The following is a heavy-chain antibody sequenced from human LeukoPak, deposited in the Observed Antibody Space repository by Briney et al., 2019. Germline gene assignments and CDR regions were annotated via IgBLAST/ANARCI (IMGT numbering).Heavy chain of an antibody. CDR1: GFTFDDYA. V-gene: IGHV3-9*01. Sequence: GRSLRLSCAASGFTFDDYAMHWVRQAPGKGLEWVSGISWNSGSIGYADSVKGRFTISRDNAKNSLYLQMNSLRAEDTALYYCAKADYYDSSGYYRYWYFDLWGRGTLATVSS. CDR2: ISWNSGSI. D-gene: IGHD3-22*01. J-gene: IGHJ2*01. CDR3: AKADYYDSSGYYRYWYFDL.